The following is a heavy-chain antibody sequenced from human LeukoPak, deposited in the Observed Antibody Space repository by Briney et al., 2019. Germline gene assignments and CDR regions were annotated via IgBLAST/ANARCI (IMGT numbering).Heavy chain of an antibody. CDR3: ARERSGWYGGDY. Sequence: SETLSLTCTVSGGSISSHDCYWGWIRQPPGKGLEWIGSICYSGNAHYNPSLKSRVTISVDTSKNQFSLKLRSVTAADTAVYYCARERSGWYGGDYWGQGSLVTVSS. J-gene: IGHJ4*02. CDR1: GGSISSHDCY. CDR2: ICYSGNA. D-gene: IGHD6-19*01. V-gene: IGHV4-39*07.